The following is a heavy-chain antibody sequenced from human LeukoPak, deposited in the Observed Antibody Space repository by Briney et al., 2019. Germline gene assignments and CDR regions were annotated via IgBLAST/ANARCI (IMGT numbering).Heavy chain of an antibody. Sequence: SETLSLTCTVPGGSIGSYYWSWIRQPPGKGLEWIGYIWPSGSTNYNPSLSGRVAISLDKSRNHFTLMVTAVTAADTAFYYCARKGPEHLPTYFDHWGRGILVTVSS. CDR3: ARKGPEHLPTYFDH. D-gene: IGHD2-21*01. CDR2: IWPSGST. CDR1: GGSIGSYY. V-gene: IGHV4-4*08. J-gene: IGHJ4*02.